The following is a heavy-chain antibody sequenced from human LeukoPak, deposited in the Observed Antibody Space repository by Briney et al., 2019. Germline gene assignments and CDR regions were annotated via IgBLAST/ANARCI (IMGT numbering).Heavy chain of an antibody. CDR3: ARDLPLAAMAPGGY. D-gene: IGHD5-18*01. J-gene: IGHJ4*02. Sequence: GGSLRLSXAASGFTFDDYGMSWVRQAPGKGLEWVSGINWNGGSTGYADSVKGRFTISRDNAKNSLYLQMNSLRAEDTALYYCARDLPLAAMAPGGYWGQGTLVTVSS. CDR1: GFTFDDYG. V-gene: IGHV3-20*04. CDR2: INWNGGST.